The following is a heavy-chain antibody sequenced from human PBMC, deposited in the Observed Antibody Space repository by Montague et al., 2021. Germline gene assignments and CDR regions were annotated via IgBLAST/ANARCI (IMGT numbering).Heavy chain of an antibody. CDR2: TYYRSKWAN. J-gene: IGHJ4*02. CDR3: VRQSVSGKFDY. Sequence: CAISGDSVSSNSVTWHWIRQSPSRGLEWLGRTYYRSKWANDYALSVRSRITFNLDTSKNQFSLQLDSVTPEDTAVYYCVRQSVSGKFDYWGQGTRVTVSS. CDR1: GDSVSSNSVT. V-gene: IGHV6-1*01. D-gene: IGHD6-19*01.